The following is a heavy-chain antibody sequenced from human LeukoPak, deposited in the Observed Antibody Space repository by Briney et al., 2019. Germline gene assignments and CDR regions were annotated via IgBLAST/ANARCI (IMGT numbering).Heavy chain of an antibody. CDR1: GGTFSSYA. CDR3: ARGRYDSSGYYPLDY. D-gene: IGHD3-22*01. J-gene: IGHJ4*02. Sequence: GSSVKVSCKASGGTFSSYAISWVRQAPGQGLEWMGRIIPIFGTANYAQKFQGRVTITTDESTSTAYMELSSLRSEDTAVYYCARGRYDSSGYYPLDYWGQGTLVTVSS. CDR2: IIPIFGTA. V-gene: IGHV1-69*05.